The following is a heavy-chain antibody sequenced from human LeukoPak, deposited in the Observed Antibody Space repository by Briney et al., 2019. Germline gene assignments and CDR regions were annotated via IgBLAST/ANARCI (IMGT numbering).Heavy chain of an antibody. J-gene: IGHJ4*02. CDR3: AKGPIQEYYFDY. Sequence: GGSLRLSCAASGFTFDDYTMHWVRQAPGKGVEWVSLISWDGGSTYYADSVKGRFTISRDNSKNSLYLQMNSLRTEDTALYYCAKGPIQEYYFDYWGQGTLVTVSS. CDR2: ISWDGGST. CDR1: GFTFDDYT. V-gene: IGHV3-43*01.